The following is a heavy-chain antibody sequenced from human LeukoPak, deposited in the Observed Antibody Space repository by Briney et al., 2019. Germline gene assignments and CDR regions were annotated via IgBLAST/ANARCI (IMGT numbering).Heavy chain of an antibody. CDR1: GFTFSGSA. Sequence: PGGSLRLSCAASGFTFSGSALHWVRQAPGKGLVWVSRINSDGSSTSYADSVKGRFTISRDNAKNTLYLQMNSLRAEDTAVYYCARRGAIDAFDIWGQGTMVTVSS. CDR2: INSDGSST. CDR3: ARRGAIDAFDI. V-gene: IGHV3-74*01. D-gene: IGHD1-26*01. J-gene: IGHJ3*02.